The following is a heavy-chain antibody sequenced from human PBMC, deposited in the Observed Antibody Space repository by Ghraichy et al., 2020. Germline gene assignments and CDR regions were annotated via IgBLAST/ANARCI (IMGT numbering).Heavy chain of an antibody. J-gene: IGHJ4*02. V-gene: IGHV3-33*01. D-gene: IGHD1-20*01. CDR2: IWYDGSNK. CDR3: AREWYNWNQPDYFDS. Sequence: GESLNISCAASGFTFTNYAMHWVRQAPGKGLEWVALIWYDGSNKFYVDSVKGRFDISRDNSKNTLYLQMNSLRGDDTAVYYCAREWYNWNQPDYFDSWGQGTLVTVSS. CDR1: GFTFTNYA.